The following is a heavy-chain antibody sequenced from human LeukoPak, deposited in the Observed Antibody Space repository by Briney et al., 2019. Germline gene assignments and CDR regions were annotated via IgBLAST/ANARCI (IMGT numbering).Heavy chain of an antibody. CDR1: GFAFSRSG. CDR2: VWYDGSNK. J-gene: IGHJ4*02. CDR3: ARDPKYSNSWFFDY. Sequence: GGSLRLSCAASGFAFSRSGMHWVRQAPGKGLEWVAVVWYDGSNKHYADSVKGRFTISRDNSNNTLYLQMNSLRAEDTAVYYCARDPKYSNSWFFDYWGQGTLVAVSS. V-gene: IGHV3-33*01. D-gene: IGHD6-13*01.